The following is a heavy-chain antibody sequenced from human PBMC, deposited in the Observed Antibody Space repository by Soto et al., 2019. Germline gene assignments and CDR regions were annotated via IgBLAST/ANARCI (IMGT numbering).Heavy chain of an antibody. V-gene: IGHV1-24*01. J-gene: IGHJ6*02. CDR3: ATEWNYGNARYYYYGMDV. Sequence: ASVKVSCKVSGYTLTELSMHWVRQAPGKGLEWMGGFDPEDGETIYAQKFQGRVTMTEDTSTDTAYMELSSLRSEDTAVYYCATEWNYGNARYYYYGMDVWGQGTTVTVSS. CDR1: GYTLTELS. D-gene: IGHD1-7*01. CDR2: FDPEDGET.